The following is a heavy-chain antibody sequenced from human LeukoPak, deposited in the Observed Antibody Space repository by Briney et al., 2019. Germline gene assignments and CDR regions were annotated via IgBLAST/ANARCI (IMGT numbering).Heavy chain of an antibody. CDR1: GFTFSSYG. Sequence: PGGSLRLSCAASGFTFSSYGMSWVRQAPGKGLEWVSAISGSGGSTYYADSVKGRFTISRDNSKNTLYLQMNSLKTEDTAVYYCTTDHQTTVSPYYYYYYMDVWGKGTTVTVSS. J-gene: IGHJ6*03. CDR2: ISGSGGST. D-gene: IGHD4-11*01. CDR3: TTDHQTTVSPYYYYYYMDV. V-gene: IGHV3-23*01.